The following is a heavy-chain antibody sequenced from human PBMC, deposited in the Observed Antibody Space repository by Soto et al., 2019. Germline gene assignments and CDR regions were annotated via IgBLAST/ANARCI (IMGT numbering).Heavy chain of an antibody. V-gene: IGHV3-23*01. D-gene: IGHD1-7*01. CDR3: AKGGGQGSITGTRYYFDY. CDR1: GFTFSSYA. Sequence: GGSLRLSCAASGFTFSSYAMSWVRQAPGKGLEWVSAISGSGGSTYYADSVKGRFTISRDNSKNTLYLQMNSLRAEDTAVYYCAKGGGQGSITGTRYYFDYWGQGTLVTVSS. CDR2: ISGSGGST. J-gene: IGHJ4*02.